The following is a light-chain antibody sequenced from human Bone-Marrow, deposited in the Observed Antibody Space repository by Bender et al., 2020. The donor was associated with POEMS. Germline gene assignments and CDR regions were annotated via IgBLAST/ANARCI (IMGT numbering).Light chain of an antibody. CDR2: VDNDGNH. V-gene: IGLV4-69*01. CDR1: SGYSDYD. J-gene: IGLJ3*02. Sequence: QLVLTQSPSASASLGASVTLTCTLSSGYSDYDIAWHQRRPEEGPRFLMKVDNDGNHDRGDGSPDRFSVSSSGAERYLTISSLQSEDEADYYCQTWGPGIRVFGRGTKLTVL. CDR3: QTWGPGIRV.